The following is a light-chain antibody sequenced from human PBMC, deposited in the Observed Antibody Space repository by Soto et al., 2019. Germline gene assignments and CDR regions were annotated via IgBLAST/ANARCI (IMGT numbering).Light chain of an antibody. CDR1: SSDVGGYKY. J-gene: IGLJ1*01. Sequence: QPVLSQPPSASGSLGQSVTISCTGSSSDVGGYKYVSWYQQHPGTAPKLMIYEVSKRPSGVPDRFSGSKSGNTASLTVSGLQADDEADYYCSSYAGSTDFVFGTGTKVTVL. CDR2: EVS. CDR3: SSYAGSTDFV. V-gene: IGLV2-8*01.